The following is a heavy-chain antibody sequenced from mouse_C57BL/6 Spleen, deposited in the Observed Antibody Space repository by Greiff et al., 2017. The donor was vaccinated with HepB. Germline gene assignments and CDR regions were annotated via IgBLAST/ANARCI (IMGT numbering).Heavy chain of an antibody. CDR3: ARWRAAQAYYFDY. J-gene: IGHJ2*01. Sequence: EVKLMESGPELVKPGASVKISCKASGYSFTDYNMNWVKQSNGKSLEWIGVINPNYGTTSYNQKFKGKATLTVDQSSSTAYMQLNSLTSEDSAVYYCARWRAAQAYYFDYWGQGTTLSVSS. CDR2: INPNYGTT. V-gene: IGHV1-39*01. CDR1: GYSFTDYN. D-gene: IGHD3-2*02.